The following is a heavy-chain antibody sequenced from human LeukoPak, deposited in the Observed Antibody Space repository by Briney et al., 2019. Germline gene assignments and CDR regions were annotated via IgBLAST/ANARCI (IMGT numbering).Heavy chain of an antibody. J-gene: IGHJ6*03. CDR3: ARLMWELPPHYYYMDV. D-gene: IGHD1-26*01. CDR2: INLDGSGK. CDR1: GFTFSSYW. Sequence: GGSLRLSCAASGFTFSSYWMAWVRQAPEKGLEWVAQINLDGSGKNHVDSVKGRFTISRDNAKKSLFLQMNSLRAEDTAVYYCARLMWELPPHYYYMDVWGKGTTVTISS. V-gene: IGHV3-7*01.